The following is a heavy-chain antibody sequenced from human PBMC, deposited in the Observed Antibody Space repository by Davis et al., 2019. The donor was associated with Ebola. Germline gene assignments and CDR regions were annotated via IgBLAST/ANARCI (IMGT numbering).Heavy chain of an antibody. CDR2: ISYDGSNK. V-gene: IGHV3-30*18. J-gene: IGHJ3*02. CDR1: GFTFSSYG. CDR3: AKEAYSSGRGAFDI. Sequence: PAGSLTPSCAASGFTFSSYGMHWVRQAPGKGLEWVAVISYDGSNKYYADSVTGRFTISRDNSTNTLYLQMNSLRAEDTAVYYCAKEAYSSGRGAFDIWGQGTMVTVSS. D-gene: IGHD6-19*01.